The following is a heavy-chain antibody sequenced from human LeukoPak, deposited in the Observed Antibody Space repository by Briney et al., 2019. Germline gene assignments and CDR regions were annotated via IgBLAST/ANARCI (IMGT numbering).Heavy chain of an antibody. J-gene: IGHJ4*02. CDR1: GLTFSSYA. CDR2: ISGSGGST. Sequence: GGSLRLSCAASGLTFSSYAMSWVRQAPGKGLEWVSAISGSGGSTYYADSVKGRFTISRDNSKNTLYLQMNSLRAEDTAVYYCAKDRYSSGWYRGGNFDYWGQGTLVTVSS. V-gene: IGHV3-23*01. CDR3: AKDRYSSGWYRGGNFDY. D-gene: IGHD6-19*01.